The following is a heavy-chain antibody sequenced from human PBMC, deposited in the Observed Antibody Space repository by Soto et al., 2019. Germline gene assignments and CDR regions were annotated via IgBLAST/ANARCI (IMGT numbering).Heavy chain of an antibody. Sequence: EVQLLESGGGLVQPGGSLRLSCAASGFTFSSYTMSWVRQGPGKGLEWVSGISSSGGSTVYADSVKGQFTISRDNFKNTLYLQMNSQRAEDTAVYYCAKGWGDYWGQGTPVTIPS. CDR3: AKGWGDY. J-gene: IGHJ4*02. CDR1: GFTFSSYT. D-gene: IGHD7-27*01. CDR2: ISSSGGST. V-gene: IGHV3-23*01.